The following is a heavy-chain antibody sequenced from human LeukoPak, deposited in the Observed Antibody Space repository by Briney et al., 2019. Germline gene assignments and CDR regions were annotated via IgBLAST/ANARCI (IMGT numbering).Heavy chain of an antibody. D-gene: IGHD2-21*01. CDR1: GFTFDDYA. V-gene: IGHV3-9*01. CDR2: ISWNSGSI. J-gene: IGHJ4*02. Sequence: GGSLRLSCAASGFTFDDYAMHWVRQAPGKGLEWVSGISWNSGSIGYADSVKGRFTISRENAKNSLYLQMNSLRAEDTALYYCAKVFGDFDYWGQGTLVTVSS. CDR3: AKVFGDFDY.